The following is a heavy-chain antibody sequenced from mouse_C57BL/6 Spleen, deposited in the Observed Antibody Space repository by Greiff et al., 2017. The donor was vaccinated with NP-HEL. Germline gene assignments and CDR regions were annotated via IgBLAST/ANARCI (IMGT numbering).Heavy chain of an antibody. CDR2: IDPSDSYT. V-gene: IGHV1-69*01. CDR3: ARRGGPFDY. D-gene: IGHD3-3*01. CDR1: GYTFTSYW. J-gene: IGHJ2*01. Sequence: VQVVESGAELVMPGASVKLSCKASGYTFTSYWMHWVKQRPGQGLEWIGEIDPSDSYTNYNQKFKGKSTLTVDKSSSTAYMQLSSLTSEDSAVYYCARRGGPFDYWGQGTTLTVSS.